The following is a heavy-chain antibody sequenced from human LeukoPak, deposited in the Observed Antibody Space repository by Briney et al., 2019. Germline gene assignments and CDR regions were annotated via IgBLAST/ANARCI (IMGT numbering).Heavy chain of an antibody. J-gene: IGHJ1*01. V-gene: IGHV3-23*01. Sequence: SGGSLRLSCAASGFTFASYALSWVRQAPGKGLEWVSAISGSGGSTYYADSVKGRFTISRDNSKNTLYLQMNSLRAEDTAVYYCANEVGSIVGANWGQGTLVTVSS. D-gene: IGHD1-26*01. CDR1: GFTFASYA. CDR2: ISGSGGST. CDR3: ANEVGSIVGAN.